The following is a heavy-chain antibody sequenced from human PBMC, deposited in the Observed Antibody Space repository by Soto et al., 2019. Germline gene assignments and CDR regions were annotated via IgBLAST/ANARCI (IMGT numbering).Heavy chain of an antibody. CDR2: IYPGDSVT. D-gene: IGHD3-10*01. J-gene: IGHJ6*02. CDR1: GSSFTHYW. Sequence: GESLKVSCEASGSSFTHYWIGWVRQMPGKGLEWMGIIYPGDSVTRYSPSFQGQVTISADKSISTAYLQWSSLKASDTAMYYCARRVFYGSGSYYNSHYYYGMDVWGQGTTVTVSS. CDR3: ARRVFYGSGSYYNSHYYYGMDV. V-gene: IGHV5-51*01.